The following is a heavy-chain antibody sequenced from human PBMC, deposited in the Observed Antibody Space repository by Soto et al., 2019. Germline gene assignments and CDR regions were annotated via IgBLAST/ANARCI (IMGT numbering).Heavy chain of an antibody. D-gene: IGHD1-1*01. CDR3: ARSKVLETYYYYYYMDV. J-gene: IGHJ6*03. CDR1: GYTFTSYG. CDR2: ISAYNGNT. Sequence: GASVKVSCKASGYTFTSYGISWVRQAPGQGLEWMGWISAYNGNTNYAQKLQGRVTMTTDTSTSTAYMELRSLRSDDTAVYYCARSKVLETYYYYYYMDVWGKGTTVNVSS. V-gene: IGHV1-18*01.